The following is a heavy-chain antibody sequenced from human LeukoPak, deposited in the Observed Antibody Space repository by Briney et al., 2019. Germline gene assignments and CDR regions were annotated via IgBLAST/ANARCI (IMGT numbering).Heavy chain of an antibody. CDR2: MNPNSGNT. J-gene: IGHJ6*03. V-gene: IGHV1-8*03. CDR1: GYTFTSYD. Sequence: ASVKVSCKASGYTFTSYDINWVRQAPGQGLEWMGWMNPNSGNTDYAQKFQGRVTITRNTSISTAYMELSSLRSEDTAVYFCARGGSPNSYYYYYMDVWGKGTTVTVSS. CDR3: ARGGSPNSYYYYYMDV.